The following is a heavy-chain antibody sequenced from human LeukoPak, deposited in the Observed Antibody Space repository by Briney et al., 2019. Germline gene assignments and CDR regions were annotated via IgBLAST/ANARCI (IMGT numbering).Heavy chain of an antibody. CDR2: INPNNGDT. V-gene: IGHV1-2*02. Sequence: GASVKVSCKASGYTFSGNFMHWVRQAPGQGLEWMGWINPNNGDTNYAQKFQGRVTMTRDTSFSTAYMEISSLRYDDTAVYYCGRGIQSFDPWGQGTLVTVSS. J-gene: IGHJ5*02. CDR3: GRGIQSFDP. CDR1: GYTFSGNF.